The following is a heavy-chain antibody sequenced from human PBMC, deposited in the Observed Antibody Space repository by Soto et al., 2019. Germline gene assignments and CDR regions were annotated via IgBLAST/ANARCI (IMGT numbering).Heavy chain of an antibody. D-gene: IGHD3-10*01. CDR3: ANDLLACRSAYHYGSDY. CDR2: ISYDGSNK. V-gene: IGHV3-30*18. Sequence: QVQLVESGGGVVQPGRSLRLSCAASGFTFNNYGMHWVRQAPGKGLEWVSIISYDGSNKYYADSVMGRFTISRDNSKHRLHLQVNSLRDEDAAVYYCANDLLACRSAYHYGSDYEGHGTLDTVSS. J-gene: IGHJ4*01. CDR1: GFTFNNYG.